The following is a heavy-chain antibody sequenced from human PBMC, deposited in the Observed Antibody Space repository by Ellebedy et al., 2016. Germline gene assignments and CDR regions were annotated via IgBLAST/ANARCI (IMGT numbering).Heavy chain of an antibody. CDR1: GFTFSSYA. D-gene: IGHD2-2*01. CDR2: ISYDGSNK. Sequence: GESLKISXAASGFTFSSYAMHWVRQAPGKGLEWVAVISYDGSNKYYADSVKGRFTISRDNSKNTLYLQMNSLRAEDTAVYYCARSWGYCSSTSCYGSKFGMDVWGQGTTVTVSS. J-gene: IGHJ6*02. V-gene: IGHV3-30-3*01. CDR3: ARSWGYCSSTSCYGSKFGMDV.